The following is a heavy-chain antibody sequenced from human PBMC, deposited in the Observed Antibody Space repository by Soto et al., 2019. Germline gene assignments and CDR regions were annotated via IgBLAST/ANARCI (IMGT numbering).Heavy chain of an antibody. Sequence: ASVKVSCKASGYTFTSYAMHWVRQAPGQRLEWMGWINAGNGNTKYSQKFQGRVTITRDTSASTAYMELSSLRSEDTAVYYRARLHSSLEIVWFDPWGQGTLVTVS. CDR3: ARLHSSLEIVWFDP. CDR2: INAGNGNT. CDR1: GYTFTSYA. D-gene: IGHD6-6*01. V-gene: IGHV1-3*01. J-gene: IGHJ5*02.